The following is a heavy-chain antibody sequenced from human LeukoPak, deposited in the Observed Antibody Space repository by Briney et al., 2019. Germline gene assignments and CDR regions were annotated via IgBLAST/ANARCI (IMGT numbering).Heavy chain of an antibody. CDR1: GFTFSNAW. Sequence: GGSLRLSCAVSGFTFSNAWMSWVRQTPGKGLEWVGRINRKSDGGTTDYGAPVEGRFTISRDDSKNTLFLQMNSLKAEDTAMYFCTTYGDYDGFNIWGQGTMVTVSS. CDR3: TTYGDYDGFNI. V-gene: IGHV3-15*01. D-gene: IGHD4-17*01. J-gene: IGHJ3*02. CDR2: INRKSDGGTT.